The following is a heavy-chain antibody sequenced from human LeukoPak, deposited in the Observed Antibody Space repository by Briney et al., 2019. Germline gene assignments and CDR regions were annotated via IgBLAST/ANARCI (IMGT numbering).Heavy chain of an antibody. D-gene: IGHD6-19*01. CDR3: AKRFSVAGSTYYFDY. Sequence: GGSLRLSCAASGFTFSSYGMHWVRQAPGKGLEWVAFIRYDGSNKYYADSVKGRFTISRDDSKNTLYLQMNSLRAEDTAVYYCAKRFSVAGSTYYFDYWGQGTLVPVSS. CDR2: IRYDGSNK. J-gene: IGHJ4*02. V-gene: IGHV3-30*02. CDR1: GFTFSSYG.